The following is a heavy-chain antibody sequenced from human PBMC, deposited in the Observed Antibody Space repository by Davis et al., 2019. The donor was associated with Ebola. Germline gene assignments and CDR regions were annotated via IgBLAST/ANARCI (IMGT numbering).Heavy chain of an antibody. CDR2: IRSKANSYAT. CDR3: TTTVTRVSGAFDI. D-gene: IGHD4-17*01. Sequence: PGGSLRLSCAASGFTFSGSAMHWVRQASGKGLEWVGRIRSKANSYATAYAASVKGRFTISRDDPKNTAYLQMNSLKTEDTAVYYCTTTVTRVSGAFDIWGQGTMVTVSS. V-gene: IGHV3-73*01. CDR1: GFTFSGSA. J-gene: IGHJ3*02.